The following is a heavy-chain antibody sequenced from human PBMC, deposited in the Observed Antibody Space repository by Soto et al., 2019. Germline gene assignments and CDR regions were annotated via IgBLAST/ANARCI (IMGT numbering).Heavy chain of an antibody. CDR1: GFSLSTSGMC. V-gene: IGHV2-70*01. J-gene: IGHJ6*02. CDR3: ARISVTTPYYFYAMDV. Sequence: SGPTLVNPTQTLTLTCTFSGFSLSTSGMCVSWIRQPTGKALEWLALIDWDADKYYSTSLKTRLTISRDTSKNQVVLTMTNMDPVDTATYYCARISVTTPYYFYAMDVWGPGTTVTVSS. CDR2: IDWDADK. D-gene: IGHD4-4*01.